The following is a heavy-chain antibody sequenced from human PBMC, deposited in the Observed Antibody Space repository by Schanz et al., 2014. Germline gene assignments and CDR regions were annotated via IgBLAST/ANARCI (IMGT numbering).Heavy chain of an antibody. Sequence: QAQLMESGGGVVQPGTSLILSCSVSGFSLNTYGIHWFRQPAGKGLEWVAVISYDGRNKYYADSVKGRFTISRDNSKNTLYLQMNSLRAEDTAVYYCARDSGPYYDKSMDVWGQGTTVAVSS. CDR2: ISYDGRNK. CDR3: ARDSGPYYDKSMDV. D-gene: IGHD3-9*01. J-gene: IGHJ6*02. V-gene: IGHV3-30*19. CDR1: GFSLNTYG.